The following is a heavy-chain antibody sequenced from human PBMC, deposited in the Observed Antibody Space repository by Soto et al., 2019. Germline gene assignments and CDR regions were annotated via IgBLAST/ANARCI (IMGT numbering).Heavy chain of an antibody. Sequence: ASVKVSCKASGYTFTSYGISWVRQAPGQGLEWTGWISAYNGNTNYAQKLQGRVTMTTDTATSTAYMELRSLRSDATAVYYCARSRSGGAFDYWGQGXLVTVYS. V-gene: IGHV1-18*01. D-gene: IGHD3-10*01. CDR3: ARSRSGGAFDY. J-gene: IGHJ4*02. CDR2: ISAYNGNT. CDR1: GYTFTSYG.